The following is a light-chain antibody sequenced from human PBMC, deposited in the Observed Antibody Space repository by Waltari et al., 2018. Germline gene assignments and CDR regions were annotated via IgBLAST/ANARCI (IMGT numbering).Light chain of an antibody. CDR3: QQSYSALALT. CDR1: QSISNY. Sequence: DIQMTQSPSSLSASVGDRVTITCRASQSISNYLSGYQQKPGKAPKFLIYAASSLQSGVPSRFSGSGSGTDFTLTISSLQPEDFATYYCQQSYSALALTFGGGTKVEVK. CDR2: AAS. J-gene: IGKJ4*01. V-gene: IGKV1-39*01.